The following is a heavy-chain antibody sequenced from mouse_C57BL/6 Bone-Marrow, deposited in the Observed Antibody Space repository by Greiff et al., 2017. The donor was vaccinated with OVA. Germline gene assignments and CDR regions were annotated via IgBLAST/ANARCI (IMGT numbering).Heavy chain of an antibody. V-gene: IGHV1-20*01. CDR3: ASRDGSSPWFAY. J-gene: IGHJ3*01. CDR1: GYSFTGYF. Sequence: VQLKESGPELVKPGDSVKISCKASGYSFTGYFMNWVMQSHGKSLEWIGRINPYNGDTFYNQKFKGKATLTVDKSSSTAHMELRSLTSEDSAVYYCASRDGSSPWFAYWGQGTLVTVSA. CDR2: INPYNGDT. D-gene: IGHD1-1*01.